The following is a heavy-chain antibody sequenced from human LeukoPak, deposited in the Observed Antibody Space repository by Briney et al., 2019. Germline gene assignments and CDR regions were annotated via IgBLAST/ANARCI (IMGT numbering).Heavy chain of an antibody. D-gene: IGHD6-13*01. CDR2: INHSGST. J-gene: IGHJ4*02. Sequence: SETLSLTCAVYGGSFSGYYWSWIRQPPGKGLEWLGEINHSGSTNYNPSLKSRVTISVDTSKNQFPLKLSSVTAADTAVYYCARVRFAQQLRRATFDYWGQGTLVTVSS. CDR1: GGSFSGYY. CDR3: ARVRFAQQLRRATFDY. V-gene: IGHV4-34*01.